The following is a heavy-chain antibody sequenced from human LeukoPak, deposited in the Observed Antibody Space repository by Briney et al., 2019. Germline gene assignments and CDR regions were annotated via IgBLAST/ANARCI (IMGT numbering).Heavy chain of an antibody. V-gene: IGHV3-53*01. CDR2: IDSGDRT. Sequence: PGGSLRLSCAASGFSVSTNYMSWVRQAPGKGLEWVSVIDSGDRTYCADSVKGRFTISRDNSKNTLYLQMKSLRAEDTAVYYCARGSSFRGVPFFDCWGQGTLVTVSS. J-gene: IGHJ4*02. D-gene: IGHD3-10*01. CDR1: GFSVSTNY. CDR3: ARGSSFRGVPFFDC.